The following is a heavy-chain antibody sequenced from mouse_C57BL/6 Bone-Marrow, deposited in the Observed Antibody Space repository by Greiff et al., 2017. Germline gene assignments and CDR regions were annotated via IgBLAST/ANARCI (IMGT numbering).Heavy chain of an antibody. D-gene: IGHD1-1*01. CDR1: GYTFTSYW. J-gene: IGHJ1*03. CDR2: IHPNSGST. V-gene: IGHV1-64*01. CDR3: AGGSRYFDF. Sequence: QVQLQQSGAELVKPGASVKLSCKASGYTFTSYWMHWVKQRPGQGLEWIGMIHPNSGSTNYNEKFKSKATLTVDKSSSTAYMHLSSLTSEDAAVYFCAGGSRYFDFGGRGTTVTVTS.